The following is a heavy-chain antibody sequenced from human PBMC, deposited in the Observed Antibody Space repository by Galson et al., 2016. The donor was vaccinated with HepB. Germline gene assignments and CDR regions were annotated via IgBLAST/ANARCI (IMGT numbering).Heavy chain of an antibody. CDR1: GFIFSDYY. CDR3: AREGFSRRKNSYDSTASQL. Sequence: SLRLSCAASGFIFSDYYMSWIRQAPGEGLEWVSYITSSSSYANYADSVKGRFTISRDNSKNSLYLQMNSLRAEDTAVYYCAREGFSRRKNSYDSTASQLRGQGTLVTVSS. V-gene: IGHV3-11*06. CDR2: ITSSSSYA. J-gene: IGHJ4*02. D-gene: IGHD3-22*01.